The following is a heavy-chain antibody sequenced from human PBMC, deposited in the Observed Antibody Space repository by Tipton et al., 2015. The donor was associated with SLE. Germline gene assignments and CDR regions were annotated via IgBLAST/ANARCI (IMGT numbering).Heavy chain of an antibody. D-gene: IGHD1-26*01. V-gene: IGHV3-33*06. Sequence: RSLRLSCAASGFTFSSYGMHWVRQAPGKGLEWVAVIWYDGSNKYYADSVKGRFTISRDNSKNTLYLQMNSLRAEDTAVYYCAKDPGPSGSYFDYWGQGTLVTVSS. CDR1: GFTFSSYG. CDR2: IWYDGSNK. CDR3: AKDPGPSGSYFDY. J-gene: IGHJ4*02.